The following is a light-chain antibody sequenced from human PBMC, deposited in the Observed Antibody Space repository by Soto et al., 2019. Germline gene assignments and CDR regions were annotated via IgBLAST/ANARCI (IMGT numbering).Light chain of an antibody. CDR3: QQYVSLPRT. V-gene: IGKV3-20*01. J-gene: IGKJ1*01. Sequence: EIVLTQSPGTLSLSPGERATLSCRTSQSVNTNYLAWYQQKVGQAPRLLIYGTSNRVTGIPDRFSGSGSGTDFTLTISRLEPEDFAVYYCQQYVSLPRTFGQGTKVEIK. CDR1: QSVNTNY. CDR2: GTS.